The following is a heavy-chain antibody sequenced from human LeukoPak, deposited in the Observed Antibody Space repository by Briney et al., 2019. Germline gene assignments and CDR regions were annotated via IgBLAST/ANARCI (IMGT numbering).Heavy chain of an antibody. J-gene: IGHJ4*02. CDR3: ARDRAGSYYDGDY. D-gene: IGHD1-26*01. Sequence: GGSLRLSCAASGFSFSSYSMNWVRQAPGKGLEWVSSISSSGSTIYYADSVKGRFTISRDNSKNTLYLQMNSLRAEDTAVYYCARDRAGSYYDGDYWGQGTLVTVSS. CDR1: GFSFSSYS. V-gene: IGHV3-48*01. CDR2: ISSSGSTI.